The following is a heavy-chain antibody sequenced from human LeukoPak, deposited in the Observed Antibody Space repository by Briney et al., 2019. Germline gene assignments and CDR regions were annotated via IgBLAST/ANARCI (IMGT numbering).Heavy chain of an antibody. CDR2: INPTGGST. CDR1: GYTFPSYF. Sequence: ASVKVSCKASGYTFPSYFMHWVRQAPGQGLEWMGIINPTGGSTTYAQKFQGWVTMTRDTSISTAYMELSRLRSDDTAVYYCARAVEMATITNWFDPWGLGTLVTVSS. D-gene: IGHD5-24*01. V-gene: IGHV1-2*04. J-gene: IGHJ5*02. CDR3: ARAVEMATITNWFDP.